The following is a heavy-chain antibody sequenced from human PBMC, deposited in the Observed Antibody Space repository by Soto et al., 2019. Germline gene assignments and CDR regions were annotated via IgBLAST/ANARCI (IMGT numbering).Heavy chain of an antibody. V-gene: IGHV3-30*18. CDR1: GFTFSVYG. CDR2: ISYDGSNK. D-gene: IGHD5-18*01. Sequence: PGGSLRLSCAASGFTFSVYGIHWVRQAPGKGLEWVAVISYDGSNKYYADSVKGRFTISRDNSKTTLYLQMNSLRAEDTAVHYCAKDALSGYSYGYFDYWGQGTLVTVSS. J-gene: IGHJ4*02. CDR3: AKDALSGYSYGYFDY.